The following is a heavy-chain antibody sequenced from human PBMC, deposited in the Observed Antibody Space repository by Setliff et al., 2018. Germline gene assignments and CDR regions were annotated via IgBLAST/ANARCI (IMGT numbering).Heavy chain of an antibody. CDR1: GDSLSGDNYF. V-gene: IGHV4-30-4*02. Sequence: KPSETLSLTCTVSGDSLSGDNYFWSWIRHLPGKGLQWLGHIYYTGKTYYNPSLKSRLEMSVDTSKREFALRLSSVTAADTAVYYCARTSTYVLGSGSYWDRWFDPWSQGTLVTVPQ. J-gene: IGHJ5*02. D-gene: IGHD3-10*01. CDR2: IYYTGKT. CDR3: ARTSTYVLGSGSYWDRWFDP.